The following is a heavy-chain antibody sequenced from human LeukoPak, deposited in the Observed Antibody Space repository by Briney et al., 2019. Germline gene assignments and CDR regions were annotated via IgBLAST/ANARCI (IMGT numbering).Heavy chain of an antibody. CDR2: IYSSGST. J-gene: IGHJ4*02. Sequence: SETLSLTCTVSGGSFNNYYWNWIRQPAGKGLEWIGRIYSSGSTDYNPSLKSRVTMSVGTSKNQFSLNLTSVTAADSAVYYCARARGRLLLIDYWGQGTLVTVSS. V-gene: IGHV4-4*07. CDR3: ARARGRLLLIDY. D-gene: IGHD2-15*01. CDR1: GGSFNNYY.